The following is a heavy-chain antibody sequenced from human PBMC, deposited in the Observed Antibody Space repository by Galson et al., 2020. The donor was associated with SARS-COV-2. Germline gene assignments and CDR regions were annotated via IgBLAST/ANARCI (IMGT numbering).Heavy chain of an antibody. Sequence: ASVQVSCKASGYTFTNYDINWVRQATGQGLEWMGWMNPNSGNTGYAQKFQGRVTMTRNTSISTAYMELNSLRSEDTAVYYCARVTWNFRGDDHYYYMDVWGKGTTVTVSS. CDR1: GYTFTNYD. V-gene: IGHV1-8*01. CDR2: MNPNSGNT. J-gene: IGHJ6*03. D-gene: IGHD1-7*01. CDR3: ARVTWNFRGDDHYYYMDV.